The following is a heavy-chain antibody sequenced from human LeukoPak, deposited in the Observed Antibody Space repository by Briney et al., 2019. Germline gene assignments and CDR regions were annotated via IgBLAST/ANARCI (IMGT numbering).Heavy chain of an antibody. Sequence: GGSLRLTCAASGFTFSSYAMSWVRQAPGKGLEWVSAISGSGGSTYYADSVKGRFTIARDNSKNTLYLQMNSLSAEDTAVYYCAKDYTSHYYDSTGRPRGYFQHWGQGTLVTVSS. CDR3: AKDYTSHYYDSTGRPRGYFQH. CDR1: GFTFSSYA. CDR2: ISGSGGST. J-gene: IGHJ1*01. D-gene: IGHD3-22*01. V-gene: IGHV3-23*01.